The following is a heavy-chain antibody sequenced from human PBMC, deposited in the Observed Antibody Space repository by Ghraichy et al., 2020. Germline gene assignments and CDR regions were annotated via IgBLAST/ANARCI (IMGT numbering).Heavy chain of an antibody. D-gene: IGHD3-16*02. CDR3: AKDRDYDYVWGSYRQNYFDY. Sequence: GESLNISCAASGFTFSSYAMSWVRQAPGKGLEWVSAISGSGGSTYYADSVKGRFTISRDNSKNTLYLQMNSLRAEDTAVYYCAKDRDYDYVWGSYRQNYFDYWGQGTRGTVSS. CDR1: GFTFSSYA. CDR2: ISGSGGST. J-gene: IGHJ4*02. V-gene: IGHV3-23*01.